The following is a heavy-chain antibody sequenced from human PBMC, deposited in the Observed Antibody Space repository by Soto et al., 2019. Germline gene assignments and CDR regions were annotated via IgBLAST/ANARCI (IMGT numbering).Heavy chain of an antibody. Sequence: LSLSCAASGFSFSTYSMAWVRQAAGKGPQWVSGLSGGGANTFYIDSVRGRFTISVDISRNTVFLQMDSLRVDDTAVYYCARWSGYADAWGRGTLVTVSS. V-gene: IGHV3-23*01. J-gene: IGHJ4*02. D-gene: IGHD4-17*01. CDR3: ARWSGYADA. CDR2: LSGGGANT. CDR1: GFSFSTYS.